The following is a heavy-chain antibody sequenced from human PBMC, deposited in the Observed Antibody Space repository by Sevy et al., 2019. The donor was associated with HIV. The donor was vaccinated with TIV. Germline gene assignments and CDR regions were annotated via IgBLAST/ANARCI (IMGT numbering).Heavy chain of an antibody. Sequence: GGSLRLSCAASGFTFSSYAIHWVRQAPGKGLEWVAVTWYDGTNEYYADSVKGRFTISRDNSKNTQYLQMNSLRAEDTAVYYCAREGLLEWLFSFDYWGQGTLVTVSS. D-gene: IGHD3-3*01. CDR1: GFTFSSYA. CDR2: TWYDGTNE. V-gene: IGHV3-33*01. J-gene: IGHJ4*02. CDR3: AREGLLEWLFSFDY.